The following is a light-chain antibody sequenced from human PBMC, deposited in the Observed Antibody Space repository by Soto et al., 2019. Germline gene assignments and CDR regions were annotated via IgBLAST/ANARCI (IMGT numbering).Light chain of an antibody. Sequence: EIVLTQSPGNLSLSPGERTTLSCRASQSVSSSFLAWYQQKPGQAPRLLIYGASSRATGIPDRFSGSGSGTDLTLTXXRLXPEXXAVYFCQQYGSSPQTFGQGTKVEIK. CDR2: GAS. V-gene: IGKV3-20*01. CDR1: QSVSSSF. J-gene: IGKJ1*01. CDR3: QQYGSSPQT.